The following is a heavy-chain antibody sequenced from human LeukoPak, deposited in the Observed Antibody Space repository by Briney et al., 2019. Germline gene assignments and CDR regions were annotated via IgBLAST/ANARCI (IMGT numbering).Heavy chain of an antibody. CDR1: GYTFTSYD. Sequence: HRASVKVSCKTSGYTFTSYDINWVRQATGQGLEWMGWMNPNSGNTGYAQKFQGRVTMTRNTSISTAYMELSSLRSEDTAVYYCARGPFPYSSSWYGVWGQGTLVTVSS. J-gene: IGHJ4*02. CDR2: MNPNSGNT. D-gene: IGHD6-13*01. V-gene: IGHV1-8*01. CDR3: ARGPFPYSSSWYGV.